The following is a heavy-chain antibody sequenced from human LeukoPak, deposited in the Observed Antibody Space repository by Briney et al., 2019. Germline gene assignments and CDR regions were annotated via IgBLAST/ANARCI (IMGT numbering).Heavy chain of an antibody. D-gene: IGHD6-13*01. J-gene: IGHJ4*02. CDR1: GFTFSSYA. CDR3: AKDHGSSDWYSFDY. CDR2: IHYDGSNN. Sequence: GGSLRLSCAASGFTFSSYAMHWVRQAPGKGLEWVAFIHYDGSNNYYADSVKGRFTISRDNSKNTLYLQMNTLRADDTAVYYCAKDHGSSDWYSFDYWGQGTLVTVSS. V-gene: IGHV3-30*02.